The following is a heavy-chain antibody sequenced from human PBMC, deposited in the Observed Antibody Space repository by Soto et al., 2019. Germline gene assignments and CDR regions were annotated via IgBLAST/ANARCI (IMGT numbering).Heavy chain of an antibody. J-gene: IGHJ4*02. CDR2: INVGNGNT. CDR1: GYTFTSYA. CDR3: ARDGRLDD. V-gene: IGHV1-3*01. Sequence: QVQLVQSGAEVKKPGASVKVSCKASGYTFTSYAMHWVRQAPGQRLEWMGWINVGNGNTKYSQKFQGRVTITRDTSANTAYMELNSLRSEDTAVYYCARDGRLDDWGQGTMVTVSS.